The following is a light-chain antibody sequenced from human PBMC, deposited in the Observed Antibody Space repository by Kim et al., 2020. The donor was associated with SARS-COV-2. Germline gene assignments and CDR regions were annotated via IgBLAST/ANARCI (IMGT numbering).Light chain of an antibody. CDR2: KDS. J-gene: IGLJ3*02. V-gene: IGLV3-27*01. Sequence: GQQTRNTFSGDVRAKGYGGWFQQKTSQAPLLVIYKDSQRPSGIPERFSGSSSGNTVTLTISGAQVEDEADYFCYSAADNNWLFGGGTQLTVL. CDR3: YSAADNNWL. CDR1: VRAKGY.